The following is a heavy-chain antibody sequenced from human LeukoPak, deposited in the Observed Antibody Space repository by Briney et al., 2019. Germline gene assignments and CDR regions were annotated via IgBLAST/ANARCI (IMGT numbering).Heavy chain of an antibody. D-gene: IGHD3-10*01. J-gene: IGHJ4*02. Sequence: GASVTVSCKASGYTFTSYYMHWVRQAPGQGLEWMGIINPSGGSTSYAQKFQGRVTMTRDTSTSTVYMELSSLRSEDTAVYYCARAATMVRGVTTMTIFDYWGQGTLVTVSS. CDR3: ARAATMVRGVTTMTIFDY. V-gene: IGHV1-46*01. CDR2: INPSGGST. CDR1: GYTFTSYY.